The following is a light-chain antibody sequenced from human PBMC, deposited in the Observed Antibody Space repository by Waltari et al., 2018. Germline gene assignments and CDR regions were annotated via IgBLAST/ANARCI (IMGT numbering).Light chain of an antibody. CDR2: DAS. CDR3: QQRSNWPIT. CDR1: QSVSSY. Sequence: EIVWTQSPATLSLSPGERATLSCRASQSVSSYLAWYQQKPGQAPRLLIYDASNRATGSPARFSGSGSGTDCTLTISSLDPEDFAVDFCQQRSNWPITFGQGTRLEIK. V-gene: IGKV3-11*01. J-gene: IGKJ5*01.